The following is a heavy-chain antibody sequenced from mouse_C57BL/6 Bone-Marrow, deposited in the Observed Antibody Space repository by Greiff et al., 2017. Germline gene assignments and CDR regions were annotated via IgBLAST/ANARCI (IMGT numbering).Heavy chain of an antibody. V-gene: IGHV1-12*01. Sequence: QVQLQQSGAERVGPGASVKMSCKASVYPFTSYNMPWVKQTPRQGLEWIGAIYPGNGDTSYNQKFKGKATLTVDKSSSTAYMQLSSLTSEDSAVYFCARDYYGSSRYFDYWGQGTTLTVSS. CDR2: IYPGNGDT. CDR1: VYPFTSYN. J-gene: IGHJ2*01. D-gene: IGHD1-1*01. CDR3: ARDYYGSSRYFDY.